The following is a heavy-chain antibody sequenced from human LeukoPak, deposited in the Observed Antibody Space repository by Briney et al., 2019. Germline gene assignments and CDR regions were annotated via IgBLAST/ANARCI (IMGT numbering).Heavy chain of an antibody. CDR1: GGSISSYY. J-gene: IGHJ5*02. CDR3: ARGILGYCSGGSCYSGGWFDP. CDR2: IYYSGST. D-gene: IGHD2-15*01. Sequence: PSETLSLTCTVSGGSISSYYWSWIRQPPGKGLEWIGYIYYSGSTNYNPSLKSRVTISVDTSKNQFSLKLSSVTAADTAVYYCARGILGYCSGGSCYSGGWFDPWGQGTLVTVSS. V-gene: IGHV4-59*12.